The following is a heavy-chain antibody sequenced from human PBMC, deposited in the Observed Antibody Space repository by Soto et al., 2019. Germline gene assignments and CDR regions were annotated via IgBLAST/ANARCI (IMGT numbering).Heavy chain of an antibody. J-gene: IGHJ4*02. CDR2: IWYDGSNK. V-gene: IGHV3-33*01. CDR3: ARDSTSLWELLDAYFDC. D-gene: IGHD1-26*01. CDR1: GFTFSSYG. Sequence: QVQLVESGGGVVQPGRSLRLSCAASGFTFSSYGMHWVRQAPGKGLEWVAVIWYDGSNKYYADSVKGRFTISRDNSKSPLYQQMNSLRAEDTAVCYCARDSTSLWELLDAYFDCWGQGTLVTVSS.